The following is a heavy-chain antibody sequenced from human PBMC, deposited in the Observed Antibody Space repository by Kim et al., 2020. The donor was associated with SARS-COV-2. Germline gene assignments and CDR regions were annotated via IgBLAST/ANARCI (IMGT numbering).Heavy chain of an antibody. CDR3: AKEKGRSQWLVLDY. J-gene: IGHJ4*02. V-gene: IGHV3-33*06. Sequence: AASVKGRFTISRDNSKNTLYLQMNSLRAEDTAVYYCAKEKGRSQWLVLDYWGQGTLVTVSS. D-gene: IGHD6-19*01.